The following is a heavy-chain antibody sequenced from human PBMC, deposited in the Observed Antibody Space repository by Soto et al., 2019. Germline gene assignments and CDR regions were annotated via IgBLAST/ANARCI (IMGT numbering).Heavy chain of an antibody. V-gene: IGHV5-10-1*01. CDR2: IDPSDSYT. CDR3: ARQNPLSGSYSGYYYYGMAV. CDR1: GYSFTSYW. J-gene: IGHJ6*02. Sequence: PGESLKISCKGSGYSFTSYWISWVRQMPGKGLEWMGRIDPSDSYTNYSPSFQGHVTISADKSISTAYLQWSSLKASDTAMYYCARQNPLSGSYSGYYYYGMAVWGQGTTVTVSS. D-gene: IGHD1-26*01.